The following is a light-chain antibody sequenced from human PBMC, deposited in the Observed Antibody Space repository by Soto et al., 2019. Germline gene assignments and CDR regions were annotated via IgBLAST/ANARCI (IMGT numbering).Light chain of an antibody. V-gene: IGLV9-49*01. CDR3: GAYHGCGSTFVYV. CDR2: VGTGGIVG. Sequence: QSVLTQPPSASASLGDSVTLTCTLSSGYSDYKVDWYQQRPGKGPRFVMRVGTGGIVGSKGDGIPDRFSVLGSGLNRYLTITNIQEADESDDHGGAYHGCGSTFVYVFGTGTKVTVL. J-gene: IGLJ1*01. CDR1: SGYSDYK.